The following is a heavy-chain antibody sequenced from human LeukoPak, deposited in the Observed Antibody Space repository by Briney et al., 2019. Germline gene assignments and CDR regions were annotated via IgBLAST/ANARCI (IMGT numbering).Heavy chain of an antibody. CDR3: ARGYSSSWPAY. V-gene: IGHV3-21*01. D-gene: IGHD6-13*01. CDR2: ISSSSRNI. CDR1: GFTFSSYS. Sequence: GGSLRLSCAASGFTFSSYSMNWVRQAPGKGLEWVSSISSSSRNIYYADSVKGPFTISRDNAKNSLYLQMNSLGAEDTSVSYCARGYSSSWPAYWGQGALVTFST. J-gene: IGHJ4*02.